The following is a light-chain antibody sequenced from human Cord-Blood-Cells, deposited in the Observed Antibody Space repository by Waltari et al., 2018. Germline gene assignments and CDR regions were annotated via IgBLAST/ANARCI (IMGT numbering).Light chain of an antibody. CDR3: SSYTSSSTFGV. V-gene: IGLV2-11*01. CDR2: DFS. CDR1: SSAVGGYNY. Sequence: QSALTQPRSVSGSPGQSVTISCTGTSSAVGGYNYVSWYQQHPGNAPKLMIYDFSKRPSGVPDRFSGSKSGNTASLTISGLQAEDEADYYCSSYTSSSTFGVFGGGTKLTVL. J-gene: IGLJ3*02.